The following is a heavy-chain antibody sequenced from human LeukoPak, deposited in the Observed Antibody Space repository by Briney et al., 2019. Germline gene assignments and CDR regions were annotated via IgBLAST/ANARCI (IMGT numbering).Heavy chain of an antibody. CDR3: ARVAGCSSTSCYNYYYYMDV. V-gene: IGHV1-69*02. D-gene: IGHD2-2*02. CDR2: IIPILGIA. Sequence: SSVTVSCKASGGIFNSYTIIWVQQAPGQGLEWMGRIIPILGIANYAQKFQGRVTITADKSTSTAYMELSSLRSEDTAVYYCARVAGCSSTSCYNYYYYMDVWGKGTTVTVSS. CDR1: GGIFNSYT. J-gene: IGHJ6*03.